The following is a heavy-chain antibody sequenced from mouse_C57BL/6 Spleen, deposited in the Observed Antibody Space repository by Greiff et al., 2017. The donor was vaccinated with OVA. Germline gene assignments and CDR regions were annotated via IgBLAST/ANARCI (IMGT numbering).Heavy chain of an antibody. CDR2: IYPRSGNT. J-gene: IGHJ4*01. V-gene: IGHV1-81*01. D-gene: IGHD1-1*01. CDR3: ARLNPYYGSSSLGAMDY. Sequence: QVQLQQSGAELARPGASVKLSCKASGYTFTSYGISWVKQRTGQGLEWIGEIYPRSGNTYYNEKFKGKATLTADKSSSTAYMELRSLTSEDSAVYCWARLNPYYGSSSLGAMDYWGQGTSVTVSS. CDR1: GYTFTSYG.